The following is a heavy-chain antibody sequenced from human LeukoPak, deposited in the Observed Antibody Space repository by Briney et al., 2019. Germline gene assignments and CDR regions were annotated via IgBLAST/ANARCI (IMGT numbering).Heavy chain of an antibody. Sequence: GGSLRLSCAASGFTFTTDPMHWVRQTPGKGLEWLGVLSYDGTDWYYADSVKGRFTISRDNAKDSLYLQMNSLRVEDTGVYYCARDHNWGFDYWGQGTLVSVSS. CDR3: ARDHNWGFDY. D-gene: IGHD7-27*01. J-gene: IGHJ4*02. CDR1: GFTFTTDP. CDR2: LSYDGTDW. V-gene: IGHV3-30*04.